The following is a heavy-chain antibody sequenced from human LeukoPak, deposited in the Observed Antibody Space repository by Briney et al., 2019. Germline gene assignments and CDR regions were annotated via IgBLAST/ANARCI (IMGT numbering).Heavy chain of an antibody. CDR2: IYPGDSDT. J-gene: IGHJ4*02. V-gene: IGHV5-51*01. CDR3: ARRITMVRGVISYFDY. Sequence: GESLQISCEGSGHSFTSYWIGWVRQLPGKGLEWMGVIYPGDSDTRYSPSFQGQVTISADKSISTAYLQWSSLKASDTAMYYCARRITMVRGVISYFDYWGQGTLVTVSS. D-gene: IGHD3-10*01. CDR1: GHSFTSYW.